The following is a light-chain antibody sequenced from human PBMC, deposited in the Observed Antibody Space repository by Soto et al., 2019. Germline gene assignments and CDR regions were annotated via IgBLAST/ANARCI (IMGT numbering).Light chain of an antibody. CDR2: HAS. J-gene: IGKJ1*01. CDR1: QTVYGW. V-gene: IGKV1-5*01. Sequence: DIQMTQSPSTLSASVGDRVIITCRASQTVYGWVAWYQHKPGKVPNVLIYHASNLQSGVPPRFSGSGSGTDFTLAISSLQPEDSATYYCLQDINYPWTFGQGTRWIS. CDR3: LQDINYPWT.